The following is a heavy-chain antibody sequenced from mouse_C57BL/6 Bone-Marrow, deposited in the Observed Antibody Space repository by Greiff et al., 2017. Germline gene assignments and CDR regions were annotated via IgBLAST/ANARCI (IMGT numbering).Heavy chain of an antibody. D-gene: IGHD1-1*01. J-gene: IGHJ1*03. Sequence: QVQLQQSGAELVKPGASVKMSCKASGYTFTTYPIEWMKQNHGKSLEWIGNFHPYNDDTKYNEKFKGKATLTVEKSSSTVYVELSRLTSDDSAVYYCARRNYYGSSYDWYFDVWGTGTTVTVSS. V-gene: IGHV1-47*01. CDR3: ARRNYYGSSYDWYFDV. CDR2: FHPYNDDT. CDR1: GYTFTTYP.